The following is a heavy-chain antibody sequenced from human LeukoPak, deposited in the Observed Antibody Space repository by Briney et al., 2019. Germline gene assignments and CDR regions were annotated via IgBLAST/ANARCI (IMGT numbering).Heavy chain of an antibody. CDR3: ARHRQADTIFGVVTNPYDY. D-gene: IGHD3-3*01. CDR2: INTNTGNP. CDR1: GYTFTGYY. J-gene: IGHJ4*02. Sequence: ASVKVSCKASGYTFTGYYMHWVRQAPGQGLEWMGWINTNTGNPTYAQGFTGRFVFSLDTSVSTAYLQISSLKAEDTAVYYCARHRQADTIFGVVTNPYDYWGQGTLVTVSS. V-gene: IGHV7-4-1*02.